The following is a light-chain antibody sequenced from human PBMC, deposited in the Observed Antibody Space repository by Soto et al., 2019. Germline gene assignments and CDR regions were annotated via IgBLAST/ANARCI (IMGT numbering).Light chain of an antibody. CDR1: QRIGSW. Sequence: DIQMTQSPSTLSASVGDRVTLVCRATQRIGSWLAWYQQKPGKPPKFLIYDASTLERGVPSRYSRSGSETEFSVKISSLQPDGFATFYCQQYMSWPWAFGQGTTVDIK. V-gene: IGKV1-5*02. CDR3: QQYMSWPWA. CDR2: DAS. J-gene: IGKJ1*01.